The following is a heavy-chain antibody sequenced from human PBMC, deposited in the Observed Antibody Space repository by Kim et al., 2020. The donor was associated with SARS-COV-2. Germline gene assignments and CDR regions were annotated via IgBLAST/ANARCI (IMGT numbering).Heavy chain of an antibody. CDR3: ARERLLADYYYYYGMDV. Sequence: SETLSLTCTVSGGSISSGSYYWSWIRQPAGKGLEWIGRIYTSGSTNYNPSLKSRVTISVDTSKNQFSLKLSSVTAADTAVYYCARERLLADYYYYYGMDVWGQGTTVTVSS. V-gene: IGHV4-61*02. CDR1: GGSISSGSYY. J-gene: IGHJ6*02. CDR2: IYTSGST.